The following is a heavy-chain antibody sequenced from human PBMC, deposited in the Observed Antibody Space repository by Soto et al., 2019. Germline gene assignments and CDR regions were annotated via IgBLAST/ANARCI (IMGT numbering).Heavy chain of an antibody. Sequence: SSVKVSCKASGDTFSSHGITPVRQAPGEGLEWAGGIIPLLNTRNYAQNLKGRVTISVDESANIAYMELISLRSEDTAAYYSAGNRYYSDKNAYFQNLDFWGQATQVTV. CDR1: GDTFSSHG. V-gene: IGHV1-69*13. CDR3: AGNRYYSDKNAYFQNLDF. D-gene: IGHD3-22*01. J-gene: IGHJ4*02. CDR2: IIPLLNTR.